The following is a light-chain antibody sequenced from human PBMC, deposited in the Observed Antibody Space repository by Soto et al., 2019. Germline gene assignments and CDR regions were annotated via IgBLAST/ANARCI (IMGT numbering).Light chain of an antibody. CDR3: QQHSQWPPLT. Sequence: EIVLTQSPGTLSLSPGERATLSCRASQSISNYLAWYQHKPGQAPRLLMSDASKRASGVPARFSGSGSGTDFTLTISSLEPEEFAVYYCQQHSQWPPLTFGGGTTVEIK. J-gene: IGKJ4*01. CDR2: DAS. V-gene: IGKV3-11*01. CDR1: QSISNY.